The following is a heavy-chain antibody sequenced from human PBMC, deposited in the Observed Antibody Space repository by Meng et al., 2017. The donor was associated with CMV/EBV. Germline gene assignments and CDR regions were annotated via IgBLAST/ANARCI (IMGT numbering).Heavy chain of an antibody. CDR3: ARKGSFGAFDY. CDR2: IIPIFGTA. J-gene: IGHJ4*02. CDR1: GYTFTSYA. D-gene: IGHD3-10*01. V-gene: IGHV1-69*05. Sequence: SVKVSCKASGYTFTSYAMNWVRQAPGQGLEWMGGIIPIFGTANYAQKFQGRVTITTDESTSTAYMELSSLRSEDTAVYYCARKGSFGAFDYWGQGTLVTVSS.